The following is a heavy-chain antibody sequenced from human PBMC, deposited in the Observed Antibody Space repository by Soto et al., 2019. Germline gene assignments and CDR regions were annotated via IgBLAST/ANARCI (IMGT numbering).Heavy chain of an antibody. J-gene: IGHJ4*02. CDR2: IIPILGIA. D-gene: IGHD2-15*01. V-gene: IGHV1-69*08. Sequence: QVQLVQSGAEVKKPGSSVKVSCKASGGTFSSYTISWVRQAPGQGLEWMGRIIPILGIANYAQKFQGRITITADKSTSTAYMELNSLRSEDTAVYYCARDGLGYCSGGSCSLGYWGQGTLVNVSS. CDR3: ARDGLGYCSGGSCSLGY. CDR1: GGTFSSYT.